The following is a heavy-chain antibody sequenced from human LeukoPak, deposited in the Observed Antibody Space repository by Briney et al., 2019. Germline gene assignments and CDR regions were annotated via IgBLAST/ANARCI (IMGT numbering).Heavy chain of an antibody. D-gene: IGHD4-17*01. CDR3: AKGLGDYEDFRLGY. V-gene: IGHV3-30*02. Sequence: PGGSLRLSCAASVFPFSNYDLHWVRQAPGKGLEWVAFIPSGGSDNYYASSVKRRFTISSDYYKNTVCPQMNVMRSEDTGVYFSAKGLGDYEDFRLGYWGQGTLVTVSS. J-gene: IGHJ4*02. CDR1: VFPFSNYD. CDR2: IPSGGSDN.